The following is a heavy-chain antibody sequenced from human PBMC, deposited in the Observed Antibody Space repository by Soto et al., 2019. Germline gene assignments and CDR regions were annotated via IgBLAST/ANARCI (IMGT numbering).Heavy chain of an antibody. Sequence: GESLKISCKGSGYSFTRYWISGVRQMPGKGLEWMGRIDPSDSYTNYSPSFQGHVTISADKSISTAYLQWSSLKASDTAMYYCARQDSSPSGYYYGMDVWGQGTTVTVSS. CDR1: GYSFTRYW. CDR3: ARQDSSPSGYYYGMDV. J-gene: IGHJ6*02. V-gene: IGHV5-10-1*01. CDR2: IDPSDSYT. D-gene: IGHD6-6*01.